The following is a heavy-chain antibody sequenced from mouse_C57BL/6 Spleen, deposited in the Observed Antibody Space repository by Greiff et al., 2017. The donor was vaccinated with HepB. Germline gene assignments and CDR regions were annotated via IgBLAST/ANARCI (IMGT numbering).Heavy chain of an antibody. CDR3: ARAVIYYSNYLDY. J-gene: IGHJ2*01. Sequence: EVKLMESGGGLVKPGGSLKLSCAASGFTFSSYAMSWVRQTPEKRLEWVATISDGGSYTYYPDNVKGRFTISRDNAKNNLYLQMSHLKSEDTAMYYCARAVIYYSNYLDYWGQGTTLTVSS. CDR2: ISDGGSYT. D-gene: IGHD2-5*01. CDR1: GFTFSSYA. V-gene: IGHV5-4*03.